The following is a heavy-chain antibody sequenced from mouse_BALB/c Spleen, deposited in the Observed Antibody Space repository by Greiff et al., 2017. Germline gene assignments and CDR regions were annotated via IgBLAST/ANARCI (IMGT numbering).Heavy chain of an antibody. Sequence: QVQLQQPGAELVRPGASVKLSCKASGYTFTSYWINWVKQRPGQGLEWIGNIYPSDSYTNYNQKFKDKATLTVDKSSSTAYMQLSSPTSEDSAVYYCTRIYYGNYGGYFDVWGAGTTVTVSS. V-gene: IGHV1-69*02. CDR3: TRIYYGNYGGYFDV. J-gene: IGHJ1*01. CDR1: GYTFTSYW. CDR2: IYPSDSYT. D-gene: IGHD2-1*01.